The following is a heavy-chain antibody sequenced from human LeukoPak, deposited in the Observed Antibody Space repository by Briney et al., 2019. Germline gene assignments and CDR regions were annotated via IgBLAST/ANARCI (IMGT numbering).Heavy chain of an antibody. CDR1: GFTVSSNY. Sequence: GGPLRLSCAASGFTVSSNYMSWVRQAPGKGLEWVSVIYSGGSTYYADSVKGRFTISRDNSKNTLYLQMNSLRAEDTAVYYCARDRDYYDSSGYYYGMDVWGQGTTVTVSS. J-gene: IGHJ6*02. CDR2: IYSGGST. V-gene: IGHV3-66*02. D-gene: IGHD3-22*01. CDR3: ARDRDYYDSSGYYYGMDV.